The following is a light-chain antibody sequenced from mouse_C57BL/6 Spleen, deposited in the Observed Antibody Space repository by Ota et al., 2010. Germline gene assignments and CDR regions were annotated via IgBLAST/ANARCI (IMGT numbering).Light chain of an antibody. CDR3: GQSYSYPFT. CDR1: QDVGTA. Sequence: IVMTQSHKFMSTSVGDRVSITCKASQDVGTAVAWYQQKPEQSPKLLIYGASNRYTGVPDRFTGSGSATDFTLTISSVQAEDLADYHCGQSYSYPFTFGSGTKLEIK. V-gene: IGKV6-20*01. J-gene: IGKJ4*01. CDR2: GAS.